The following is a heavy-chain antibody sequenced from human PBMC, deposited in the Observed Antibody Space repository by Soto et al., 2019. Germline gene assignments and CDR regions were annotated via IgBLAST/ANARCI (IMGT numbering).Heavy chain of an antibody. J-gene: IGHJ4*02. D-gene: IGHD6-19*01. CDR2: ISSSSSTI. Sequence: PGGSLRLSCAASGFTFSTYSMNWVRQAPGKGLEWVSYISSSSSTIFYTDSVKGRFTVSRDNAKNSLYLQMNSLRAEDTAVYYCARTNKQSHDYFDYWGQGTLVTVSS. V-gene: IGHV3-48*01. CDR1: GFTFSTYS. CDR3: ARTNKQSHDYFDY.